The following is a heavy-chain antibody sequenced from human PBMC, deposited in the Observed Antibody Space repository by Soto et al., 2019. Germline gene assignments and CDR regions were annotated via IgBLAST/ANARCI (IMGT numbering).Heavy chain of an antibody. Sequence: GASVKGCCKATGDTSSNYGVSWVRQAPGQGLEWMGGILPVFGTTTYARNFQGRITITADKSTSTVYMELTSLRSDDTATYYCARDPDEVVGTDYHYYGMDVWDQGATVPVSS. CDR3: ARDPDEVVGTDYHYYGMDV. J-gene: IGHJ6*02. CDR1: GDTSSNYG. D-gene: IGHD1-26*01. CDR2: ILPVFGTT. V-gene: IGHV1-69*06.